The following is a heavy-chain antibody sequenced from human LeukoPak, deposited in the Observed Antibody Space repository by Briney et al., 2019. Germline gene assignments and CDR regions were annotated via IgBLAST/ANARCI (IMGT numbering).Heavy chain of an antibody. Sequence: GRSLRLSCAASEFTFTSYAMSWVRQTPGKGLEWVSVIGGSGDNTDYADSVKGRFSISRDNSKNTLYLQMNSLRVEDTAVYYCARGEGYSDYPFDHWGQGTLVTVSS. V-gene: IGHV3-23*01. CDR2: IGGSGDNT. D-gene: IGHD5-12*01. CDR3: ARGEGYSDYPFDH. J-gene: IGHJ4*02. CDR1: EFTFTSYA.